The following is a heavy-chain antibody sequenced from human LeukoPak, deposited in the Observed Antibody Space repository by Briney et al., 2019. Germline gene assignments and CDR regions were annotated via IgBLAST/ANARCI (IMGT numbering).Heavy chain of an antibody. V-gene: IGHV4-38-2*02. CDR3: ARHTSTFIVVVPAAGNWFDP. CDR1: GYSISSGYY. D-gene: IGHD2-2*01. Sequence: SETLSLTCSVSGYSISSGYYWGWIRQPPGKGLEWIGSIYYSGSTYYNPSLKSRVTISVDTSKNQFSLKLSSVTAADTAVYYCARHTSTFIVVVPAAGNWFDPWGQGTLVTVSS. CDR2: IYYSGST. J-gene: IGHJ5*02.